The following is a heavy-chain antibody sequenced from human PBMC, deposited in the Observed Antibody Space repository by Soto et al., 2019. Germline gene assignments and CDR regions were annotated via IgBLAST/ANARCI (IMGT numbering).Heavy chain of an antibody. CDR3: ARDSSSWEYYFDY. J-gene: IGHJ4*02. D-gene: IGHD6-13*01. CDR2: ISSGSSTL. V-gene: IGHV3-48*01. CDR1: GFTFSSYS. Sequence: EVQLVESGGGLVQPGGSLRLSCAASGFTFSSYSMNWVRQAPGKGLEWVSYISSGSSTLDYADSVKGRFTISRDNAKNSLYLQMKSLRAEDTAVYYCARDSSSWEYYFDYWGQGALVTVSS.